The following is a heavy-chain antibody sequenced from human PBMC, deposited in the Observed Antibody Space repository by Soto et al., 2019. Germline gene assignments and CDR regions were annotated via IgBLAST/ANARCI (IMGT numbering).Heavy chain of an antibody. D-gene: IGHD2-21*02. J-gene: IGHJ4*02. V-gene: IGHV1-2*02. CDR3: ARGGGLLVVTAIDLGGSYHY. CDR2: INPNSGGT. Sequence: QVQLVQSGAEVKKPGASVKVSCKASGYTFTGYYMHWVRQAPGQGLEWMGWINPNSGGTNYAQKFQGRVTMTRDTSIRTGYMELSRLRFDDTAVYYCARGGGLLVVTAIDLGGSYHYWGQGTLVTVSS. CDR1: GYTFTGYY.